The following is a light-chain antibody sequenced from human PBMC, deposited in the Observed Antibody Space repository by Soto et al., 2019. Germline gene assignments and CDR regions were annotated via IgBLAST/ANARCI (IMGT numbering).Light chain of an antibody. V-gene: IGKV1-39*01. CDR2: AAS. J-gene: IGKJ1*01. CDR1: QSISSF. CDR3: QQSYSSPRT. Sequence: DILMTQSPSSLSASVGDRVTITCRASQSISSFLNWYQQKPGKAPKLLIFAASTLQSGVPSRFSSSGSGTDFTLTISSLQPEDFATYYCQQSYSSPRTFGQGTKVEIK.